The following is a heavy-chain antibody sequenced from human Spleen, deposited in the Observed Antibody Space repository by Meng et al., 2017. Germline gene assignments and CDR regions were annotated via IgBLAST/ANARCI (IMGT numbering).Heavy chain of an antibody. D-gene: IGHD3-10*01. CDR1: GFSFSNYA. V-gene: IGHV3-23*01. CDR2: IVGSGGNT. CDR3: AKGRYFASGTWGSDY. J-gene: IGHJ4*02. Sequence: GGSLRLSCAASGFSFSNYAMSWVRQAPGKGLDWFSSIVGSGGNTYHADSLRGRFTISRDNSTNTLYLQMNSLRAEDTAVYYCAKGRYFASGTWGSDYWGQGTLVTVSS.